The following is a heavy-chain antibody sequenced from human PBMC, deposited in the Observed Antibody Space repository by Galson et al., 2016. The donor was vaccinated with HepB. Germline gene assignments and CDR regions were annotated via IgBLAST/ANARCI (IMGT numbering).Heavy chain of an antibody. J-gene: IGHJ6*02. D-gene: IGHD1-7*01. Sequence: SVKVSCKASGYLFTSYGISWVRQAPGQGLEWMGWISSYNGNTNYAQKLQGRVTMTTDTSTSTAYMELRSLRSDDTAVYYCAKSVATRNYDDYYYGMDVWGQGTTVTVSS. CDR2: ISSYNGNT. V-gene: IGHV1-18*04. CDR1: GYLFTSYG. CDR3: AKSVATRNYDDYYYGMDV.